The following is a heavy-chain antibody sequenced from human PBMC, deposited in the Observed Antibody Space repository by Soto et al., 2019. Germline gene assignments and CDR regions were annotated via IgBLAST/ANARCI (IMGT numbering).Heavy chain of an antibody. Sequence: GGSLRLSCAASGFTFSSYWMSWVRQAPGKGLEWVANKKQDGSEKYYVDSVKGRFTISRDNAKNSLYLQMNSLRAEDTAVYYCARDRVDVLRFLEWRRPTPAYWGQGTLVTVSS. CDR3: ARDRVDVLRFLEWRRPTPAY. V-gene: IGHV3-7*05. CDR1: GFTFSSYW. J-gene: IGHJ4*02. CDR2: KKQDGSEK. D-gene: IGHD3-3*01.